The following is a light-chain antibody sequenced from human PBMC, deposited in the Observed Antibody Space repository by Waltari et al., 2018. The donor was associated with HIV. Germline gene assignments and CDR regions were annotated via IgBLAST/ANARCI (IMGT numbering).Light chain of an antibody. Sequence: QSVLTQPPSVSATPGQKVTISCSGRTSNIGHNFVSWYQHIPGTAPKLLIYDYNERPSCIPARFSASKSGTSATLGITGLQTGDEADYYCATWDSGLNDVVFGGGTKVTAL. CDR3: ATWDSGLNDVV. J-gene: IGLJ2*01. V-gene: IGLV1-51*01. CDR2: DYN. CDR1: TSNIGHNF.